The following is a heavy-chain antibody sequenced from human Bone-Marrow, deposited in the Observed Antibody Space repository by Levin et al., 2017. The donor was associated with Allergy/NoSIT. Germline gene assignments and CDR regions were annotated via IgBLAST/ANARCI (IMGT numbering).Heavy chain of an antibody. J-gene: IGHJ5*02. Sequence: QPGGSLRLSCIVSGLTFNNYVMTWVRQAPGKGLEWVAGISNGGGSTYYPDSVKGRFTISRDNSRNTVYLQMNSLRADDTAVYYCSKWQPGGNWFDPWGQGTLVTVSS. CDR1: GLTFNNYV. V-gene: IGHV3-23*01. CDR2: ISNGGGST. D-gene: IGHD1-14*01. CDR3: SKWQPGGNWFDP.